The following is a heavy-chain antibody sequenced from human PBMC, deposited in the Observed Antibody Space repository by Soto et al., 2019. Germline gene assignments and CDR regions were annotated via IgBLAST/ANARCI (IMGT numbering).Heavy chain of an antibody. J-gene: IGHJ3*02. CDR3: ERRAFGSSRSFDI. D-gene: IGHD6-6*01. Sequence: PGGSLRLSCAASGFAFSSHPMSWVRQAPERGLEWVSGISDSGGLTYNADSVKGRFTISRDNSKNTLYLQMNSLRAEDTALYYCERRAFGSSRSFDIWGQGTMVTVSS. V-gene: IGHV3-23*01. CDR2: ISDSGGLT. CDR1: GFAFSSHP.